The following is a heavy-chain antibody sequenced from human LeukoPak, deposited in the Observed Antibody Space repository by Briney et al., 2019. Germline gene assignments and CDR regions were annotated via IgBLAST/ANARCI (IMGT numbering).Heavy chain of an antibody. CDR3: ARVSFDGWFDP. CDR1: GFTFSSYG. Sequence: GSLRFSCAASGFTFSSYGMHWVRQAPGKGLEWVAVIWYDGSNKYYADSVKGRFTISRDNSKNTLYLQMNSLRAEDTAVYYCARVSFDGWFDPWGQGTLVTVSS. V-gene: IGHV3-33*01. CDR2: IWYDGSNK. D-gene: IGHD5-24*01. J-gene: IGHJ5*02.